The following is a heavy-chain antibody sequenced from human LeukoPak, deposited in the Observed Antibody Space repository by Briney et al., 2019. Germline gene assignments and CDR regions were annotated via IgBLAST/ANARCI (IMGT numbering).Heavy chain of an antibody. CDR1: GYTLTELS. V-gene: IGHV1-24*01. CDR3: ARDHCSGGSCHGGH. D-gene: IGHD2-15*01. Sequence: GASVKVSCKVSGYTLTELSMHWVRQAPGKGLEWMGGFDPEDGETIYAQKFRGRVTMTEDTSTDTAYMELSDLKSEDTAVYYCARDHCSGGSCHGGHWGQGTLVTVSS. CDR2: FDPEDGET. J-gene: IGHJ4*02.